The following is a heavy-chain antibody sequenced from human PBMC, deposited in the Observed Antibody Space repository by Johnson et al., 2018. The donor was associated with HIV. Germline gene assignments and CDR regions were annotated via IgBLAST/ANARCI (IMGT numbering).Heavy chain of an antibody. J-gene: IGHJ3*02. CDR3: AREVRRYAFDI. CDR1: GFTFSTYA. V-gene: IGHV3-30-3*01. CDR2: ISYDGSNK. Sequence: VQLVESGGGVVQPGRSLRLSCAASGFTFSTYAMHWVRQAPGKGLEWVAVISYDGSNKYYADSVKGRFTISRDKSKNTLYLQMNSLRAEDTAVYYCAREVRRYAFDIWGQGTMVTVSS.